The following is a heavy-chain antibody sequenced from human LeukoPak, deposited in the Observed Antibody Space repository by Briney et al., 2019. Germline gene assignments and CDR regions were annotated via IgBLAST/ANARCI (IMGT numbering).Heavy chain of an antibody. CDR3: ARYRFGELTYGMDV. Sequence: GGSLRLSCAASGFTFSDYYMSWIRQAPGKGLEWVSYISSSSSYTNYADSVKGRFTISRDSAKNSLYLQMNSLRAEDTAVYYCARYRFGELTYGMDVWGKGTTVTVTS. D-gene: IGHD3-10*01. V-gene: IGHV3-11*06. J-gene: IGHJ6*04. CDR2: ISSSSSYT. CDR1: GFTFSDYY.